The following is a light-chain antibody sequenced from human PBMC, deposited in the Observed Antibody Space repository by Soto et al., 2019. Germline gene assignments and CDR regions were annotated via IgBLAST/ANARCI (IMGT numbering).Light chain of an antibody. Sequence: QSVLTQPASVSGSPGQSITISCTGTSSDVGSYNFVSWYQQLPGKAPKLMIYEVSNRPSGVSNRFSGSKSGNTASLTISRLQVEDEADYYCSSYTTSSNYVFGSGTKVTVL. J-gene: IGLJ1*01. CDR3: SSYTTSSNYV. V-gene: IGLV2-14*01. CDR2: EVS. CDR1: SSDVGSYNF.